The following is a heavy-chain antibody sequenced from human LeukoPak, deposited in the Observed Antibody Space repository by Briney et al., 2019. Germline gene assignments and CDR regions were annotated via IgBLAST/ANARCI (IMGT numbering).Heavy chain of an antibody. Sequence: PGESLKISCKGSGYSFTSYWIGWVRQMPGKGLEWMGIIYPGDSDTRYSPSFQGQVTISADKSIRTAYLQWSSLKGSDTAMYYCARVNSGSYWVGAFDIWGQGTMVTVSS. CDR3: ARVNSGSYWVGAFDI. D-gene: IGHD1-26*01. CDR1: GYSFTSYW. V-gene: IGHV5-51*03. J-gene: IGHJ3*02. CDR2: IYPGDSDT.